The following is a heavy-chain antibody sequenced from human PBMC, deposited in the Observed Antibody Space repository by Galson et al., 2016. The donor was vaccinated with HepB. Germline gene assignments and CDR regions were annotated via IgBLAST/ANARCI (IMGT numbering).Heavy chain of an antibody. D-gene: IGHD1-26*01. CDR1: GGTFSSS. Sequence: SVKVSCKASGGTFSSSGVRQAPGQGLEWMGWINANTGKSTYAPGFTGRFVFYLDTSVSTAYLQISSLKAEDTAVYYCVGVPLGVTNRFDYWGQGTLVTVSS. J-gene: IGHJ4*02. V-gene: IGHV7-4-1*02. CDR3: VGVPLGVTNRFDY. CDR2: INANTGKS.